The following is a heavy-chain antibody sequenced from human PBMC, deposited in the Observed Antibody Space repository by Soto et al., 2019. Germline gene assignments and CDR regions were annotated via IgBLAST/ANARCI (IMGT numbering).Heavy chain of an antibody. CDR1: GFTFSNYG. Sequence: QVQLVESGGGVVQPGRSLRLSCTASGFTFSNYGMHWVRQAPGKGLEWVAVIWYDGSNKWYADSVKGRFTVSRDNSKNTMYLQMNSLRAEDTAVYYCSRAGADDVYNGVSGYWGQGTLVTVSS. J-gene: IGHJ4*02. D-gene: IGHD1-26*01. V-gene: IGHV3-33*01. CDR2: IWYDGSNK. CDR3: SRAGADDVYNGVSGY.